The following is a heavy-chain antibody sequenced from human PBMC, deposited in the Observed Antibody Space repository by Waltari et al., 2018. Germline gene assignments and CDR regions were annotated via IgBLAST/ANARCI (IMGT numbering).Heavy chain of an antibody. D-gene: IGHD3-3*01. Sequence: EVQLLESGVGLIQPGGSLRLSCAASAFTVSRNYMRWVRQAPGKGLEWVSVIYSGGSTYYADSVKGRFTISRDNSKNTLYLQMNSQRAEDTAVYYCASPSGYYKGYFDYWGQGTLVTVSS. V-gene: IGHV3-53*01. CDR3: ASPSGYYKGYFDY. CDR1: AFTVSRNY. J-gene: IGHJ4*02. CDR2: IYSGGST.